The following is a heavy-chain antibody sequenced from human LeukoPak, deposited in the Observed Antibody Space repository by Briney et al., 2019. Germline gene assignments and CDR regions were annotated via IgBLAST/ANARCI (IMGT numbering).Heavy chain of an antibody. CDR2: INPNNGNT. CDR3: ARTQAHGSGSYYNL. V-gene: IGHV1-18*04. Sequence: ASVKVSCKASGYTFSGYYMHWVRQAPGQGLEWVGWINPNNGNTNYAQKLQGRVTMTTDTSTSTAYMELRSLRSDDTAVYYCARTQAHGSGSYYNLWGQGTLVTVSS. D-gene: IGHD3-10*01. J-gene: IGHJ5*02. CDR1: GYTFSGYY.